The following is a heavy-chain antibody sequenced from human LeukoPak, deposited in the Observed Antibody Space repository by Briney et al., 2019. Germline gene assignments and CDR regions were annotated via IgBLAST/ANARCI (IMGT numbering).Heavy chain of an antibody. CDR1: GFTFRKNG. CDR2: IWNDGSNK. Sequence: GGSLRLSCAASGFTFRKNGMHWVRQAPGKGLEWVAVIWNDGSNKYYADSVKGRFTISRDNSKNTLYLQMNSLGADDTAVYYCVRDGQGSAFDIWGQGTMVTVS. J-gene: IGHJ3*02. V-gene: IGHV3-33*01. CDR3: VRDGQGSAFDI.